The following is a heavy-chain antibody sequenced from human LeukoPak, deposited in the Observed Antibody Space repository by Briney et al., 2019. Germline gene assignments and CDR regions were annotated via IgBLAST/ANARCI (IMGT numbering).Heavy chain of an antibody. CDR3: ARDVRAAPHYDFFHYGMDV. D-gene: IGHD3-22*01. V-gene: IGHV3-30*03. CDR2: MTYDGSNK. J-gene: IGHJ6*02. CDR1: GFTISSIH. Sequence: GGSLRLSCAASGFTISSIHMVWVRQAPGKGLEWVALMTYDGSNKYYADSVKGRFTLSRDISKNTLYLQMNSLRAEDTAVYYCARDVRAAPHYDFFHYGMDVWGPGTTVTVAS.